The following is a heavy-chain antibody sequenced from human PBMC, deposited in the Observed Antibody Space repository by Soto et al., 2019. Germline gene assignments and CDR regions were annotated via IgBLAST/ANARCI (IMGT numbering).Heavy chain of an antibody. Sequence: GGSLRLSCAASGFTFSSYSMNWARQAPGKGLEWVSYISSSSSTIYYADSVKGRFTISRDNAKNSLYLQMNSLRAEDTAVYYCARPARYSSSWYWFDPWGQGTLVTVSS. CDR2: ISSSSSTI. CDR1: GFTFSSYS. J-gene: IGHJ5*02. D-gene: IGHD6-13*01. CDR3: ARPARYSSSWYWFDP. V-gene: IGHV3-48*01.